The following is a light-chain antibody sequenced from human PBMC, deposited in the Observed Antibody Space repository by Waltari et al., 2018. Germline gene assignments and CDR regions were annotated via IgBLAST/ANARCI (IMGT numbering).Light chain of an antibody. CDR3: SSYTSISTWV. J-gene: IGLJ3*02. V-gene: IGLV2-14*03. Sequence: QSALTQPASVSGSPGQSIPISCTGTSSDIGGYNFVSWYQHHPGKAPQLMIYDVTDRPSGVSDRFSGSKSGNTASLTISGLQAEDEAEYYCSSYTSISTWVFGGGTKLTVL. CDR2: DVT. CDR1: SSDIGGYNF.